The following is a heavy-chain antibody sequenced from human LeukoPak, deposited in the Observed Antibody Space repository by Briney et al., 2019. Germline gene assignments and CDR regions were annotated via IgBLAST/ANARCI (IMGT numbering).Heavy chain of an antibody. V-gene: IGHV3-23*01. CDR1: GFTFDSSA. CDR2: ITDTGDST. CDR3: AKQLGYCSDGSCYFPY. Sequence: GSLKLSCAASGFTFDSSAMSWVRQAPGEGLEWVPNITDTGDSTHYADSVKGRFTISRDNSKSTLCLQMNSLRAEDTAVYYCAKQLGYCSDGSCYFPYWGQGTLVTVSS. D-gene: IGHD2-15*01. J-gene: IGHJ4*02.